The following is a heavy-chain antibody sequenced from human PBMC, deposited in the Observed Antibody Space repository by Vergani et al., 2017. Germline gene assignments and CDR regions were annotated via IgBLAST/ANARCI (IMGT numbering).Heavy chain of an antibody. D-gene: IGHD6-6*01. V-gene: IGHV5-51*03. Sequence: EVQLVQSGAEVKKPGESLKISCKGSGYSFTSYWIGWVRQMPGKGLEWMGIIYPGDSDTRYSPSFQGQVTISADKSISTAYLQWSSLKASDTAMYYCARMVEYSXSSPHYYYYYYMDVWGKGTTVTVSS. CDR2: IYPGDSDT. CDR3: ARMVEYSXSSPHYYYYYYMDV. J-gene: IGHJ6*03. CDR1: GYSFTSYW.